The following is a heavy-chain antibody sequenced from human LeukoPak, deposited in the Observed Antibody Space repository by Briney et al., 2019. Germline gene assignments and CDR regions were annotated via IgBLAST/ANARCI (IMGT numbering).Heavy chain of an antibody. CDR1: GFIFSTYG. J-gene: IGHJ3*02. D-gene: IGHD3-10*01. V-gene: IGHV3-30*02. Sequence: GGSLRLSCTASGFIFSTYGMHWVRQAPGKGLEWVAFIQFDGSNEFYADSVKGRFTISRDNSRNTLYLQMNRLRIEDTAVYYRARRPTYYGSGTSRAWAADAFDIWGQGTMVTVSS. CDR3: ARRPTYYGSGTSRAWAADAFDI. CDR2: IQFDGSNE.